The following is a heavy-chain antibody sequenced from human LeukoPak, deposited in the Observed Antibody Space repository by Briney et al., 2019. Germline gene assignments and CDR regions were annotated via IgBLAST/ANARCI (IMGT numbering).Heavy chain of an antibody. J-gene: IGHJ4*02. CDR2: ISSSSSYI. D-gene: IGHD6-19*01. CDR1: GFTFSSYS. Sequence: GGSLRLSCAASGFTFSSYSMNWVRQAPGKGLEWVSSISSSSSYIYYADSVKGRFTISRDNSKNTVSLQMNSLRAEDTAVYYCARLGSGWSFDFWGQGTLVAVSS. V-gene: IGHV3-21*01. CDR3: ARLGSGWSFDF.